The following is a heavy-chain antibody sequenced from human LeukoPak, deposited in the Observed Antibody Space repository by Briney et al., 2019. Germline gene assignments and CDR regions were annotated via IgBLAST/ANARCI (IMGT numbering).Heavy chain of an antibody. CDR1: GGSISSYY. Sequence: AETLSPTCTVSGGSISSYYWSWIRQPPGKGLEWIGYIYYSGSTNYNPSLKNRVPISVDTSKKQFYLTLSSVTAAATAVYSCARGGGPYYSYYMDVWGKGTTVTVSS. CDR2: IYYSGST. V-gene: IGHV4-59*01. D-gene: IGHD2-15*01. J-gene: IGHJ6*03. CDR3: ARGGGPYYSYYMDV.